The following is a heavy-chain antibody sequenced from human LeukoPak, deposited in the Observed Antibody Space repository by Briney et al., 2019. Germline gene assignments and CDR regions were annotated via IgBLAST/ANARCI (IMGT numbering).Heavy chain of an antibody. CDR3: AREGDYGDYGAFDI. CDR1: GGSIGSYY. J-gene: IGHJ3*02. D-gene: IGHD4-17*01. Sequence: PSETLSLTCTVSGGSIGSYYWSWIRQPPGKGLEWIGYIYYSGSTNYNPSLKSRVTISVDTSKNQFSLKLSSVTAADAAVYYCAREGDYGDYGAFDIWGQGTMVTVSS. CDR2: IYYSGST. V-gene: IGHV4-59*01.